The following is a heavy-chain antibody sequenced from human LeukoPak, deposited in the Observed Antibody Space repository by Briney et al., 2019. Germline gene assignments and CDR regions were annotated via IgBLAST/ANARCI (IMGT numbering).Heavy chain of an antibody. J-gene: IGHJ4*02. V-gene: IGHV1-69*13. D-gene: IGHD4-17*01. CDR2: IIPIFGTA. CDR1: GGTFSSYA. Sequence: SVKVSCKASGGTFSSYAISWVRQAPGQGLEWMGGIIPIFGTANYAQKFQGRVTITADESTSTAYMELSSLRSEDTAVYYCARPVVPYGDYEVVNYWGQGTLVTVSS. CDR3: ARPVVPYGDYEVVNY.